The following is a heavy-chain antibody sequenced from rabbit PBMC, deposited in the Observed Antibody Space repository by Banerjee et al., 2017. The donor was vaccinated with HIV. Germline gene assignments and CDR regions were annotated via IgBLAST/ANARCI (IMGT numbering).Heavy chain of an antibody. CDR3: ARSYYSWGYAGDAYVSNL. CDR2: IYAGSSDST. V-gene: IGHV1S45*01. J-gene: IGHJ4*01. Sequence: QEQLEESGGDLVKPEGSLTLTCTASGFSFSSSYWICWVRQAPGKGLEWIACIYAGSSDSTYYASWAKGRFTISKTSSTTVTLQMTSLTAVDTATYFCARSYYSWGYAGDAYVSNLWGPGTLVTDS. CDR1: GFSFSSSYW. D-gene: IGHD6-1*01.